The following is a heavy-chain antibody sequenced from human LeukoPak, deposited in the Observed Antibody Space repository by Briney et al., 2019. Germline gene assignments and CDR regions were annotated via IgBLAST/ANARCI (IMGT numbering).Heavy chain of an antibody. CDR2: IYYSGST. V-gene: IGHV4-39*01. J-gene: IGHJ4*02. CDR1: GGSISSSSYY. D-gene: IGHD6-19*01. CDR3: ARQDPANWGSGWYYKSQGPFDY. Sequence: SETLSLTCTVSGGSISSSSYYWGWIRQPPGKGLEWIGSIYYSGSTYYNPSLKSRVTISVDTSKNQFSLKLSSVTAADTAVYYCARQDPANWGSGWYYKSQGPFDYWGQGTLVTVSS.